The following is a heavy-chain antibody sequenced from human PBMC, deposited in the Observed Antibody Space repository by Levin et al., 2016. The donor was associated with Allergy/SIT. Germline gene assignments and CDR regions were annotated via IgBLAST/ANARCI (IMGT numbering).Heavy chain of an antibody. D-gene: IGHD3-16*01. V-gene: IGHV4-4*02. CDR2: IHHGGGT. Sequence: GSLRLSCTVSGDSVTSNNWFYWVRQPPGKGLEWIGEIHHGGGTNYNPSLKSRLTISVDKSKNQVSLNLNSVTAADTAVYYCVAKLRDTPSAPTDYWGQGTLVTVSS. CDR3: VAKLRDTPSAPTDY. J-gene: IGHJ4*02. CDR1: GDSVTSNNW.